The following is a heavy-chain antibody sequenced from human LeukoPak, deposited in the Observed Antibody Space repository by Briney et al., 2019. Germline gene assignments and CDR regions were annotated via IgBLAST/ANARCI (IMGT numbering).Heavy chain of an antibody. J-gene: IGHJ4*02. CDR1: GYTLTSHW. Sequence: GESLKISCKGLGYTLTSHWIGWVRQMPGKGLEWMATVSPSDSGIRYSPSFQGQVTVSADKSVNIAYLQWSSLKASDSAIYYCVRQALASSLIDYWGQGTLVTVSS. CDR3: VRQALASSLIDY. D-gene: IGHD6-13*01. V-gene: IGHV5-51*01. CDR2: VSPSDSGI.